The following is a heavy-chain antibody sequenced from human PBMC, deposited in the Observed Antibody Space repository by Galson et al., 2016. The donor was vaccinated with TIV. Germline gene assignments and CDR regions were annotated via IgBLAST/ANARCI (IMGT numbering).Heavy chain of an antibody. Sequence: PALVKPTQTLTLTCTFSGFSLSTSEMCVGWIRQPPGKALEWLARIDWDDDIYYSPFMKTRLTISKDTSKNQVVLTMTNLDPVDTATYYCARTSYYYDSSGYYEGILYFDYWGQGSRVTVSS. CDR1: GFSLSTSEMC. CDR3: ARTSYYYDSSGYYEGILYFDY. CDR2: IDWDDDI. D-gene: IGHD3-22*01. J-gene: IGHJ4*02. V-gene: IGHV2-70*11.